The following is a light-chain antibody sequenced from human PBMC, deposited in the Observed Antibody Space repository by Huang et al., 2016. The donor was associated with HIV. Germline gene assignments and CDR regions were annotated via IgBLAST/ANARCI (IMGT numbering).Light chain of an antibody. Sequence: DIQMTQFPTSLSASVEDRVTITCRAGQAIDKYLNWYQQKSGRAPILLIYGASKLQSGVPSRFSGRASGTHFSLTINSLQPDDSAIYYCQQSYRTPRTFGQGTNLEI. J-gene: IGKJ2*01. CDR1: QAIDKY. CDR3: QQSYRTPRT. V-gene: IGKV1-39*01. CDR2: GAS.